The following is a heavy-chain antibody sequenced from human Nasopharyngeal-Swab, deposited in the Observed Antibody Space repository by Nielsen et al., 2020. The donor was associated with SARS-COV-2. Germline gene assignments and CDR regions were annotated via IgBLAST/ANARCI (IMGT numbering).Heavy chain of an antibody. CDR3: ARELRSGGVVTPLEH. D-gene: IGHD4-23*01. J-gene: IGHJ1*01. V-gene: IGHV3-74*01. CDR1: GFTFSSYW. Sequence: GSLRLSCAASGFTFSSYWMHWVRQAPGTGLVWVSRINNDGSSTNHADSVKGRFTISRDNAKNTLYLQMNSLRAEDTAVYYCARELRSGGVVTPLEHWGQGSLVSVSS. CDR2: INNDGSST.